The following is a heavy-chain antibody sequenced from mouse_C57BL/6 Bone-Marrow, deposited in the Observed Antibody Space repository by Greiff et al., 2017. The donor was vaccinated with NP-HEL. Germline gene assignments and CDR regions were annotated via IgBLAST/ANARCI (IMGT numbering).Heavy chain of an antibody. Sequence: VQLQQSGAELVRPGASVKLSCTASGFNITDDYMHWVKQRPEQGLEWIGWIDPDNGDTDYASKFQGKATITADTSSNTAYLQLSSLTSEDTAVYYCTTAYYSKGFADWGQGTLVTVSA. D-gene: IGHD2-5*01. J-gene: IGHJ3*01. CDR1: GFNITDDY. CDR3: TTAYYSKGFAD. CDR2: IDPDNGDT. V-gene: IGHV14-4*01.